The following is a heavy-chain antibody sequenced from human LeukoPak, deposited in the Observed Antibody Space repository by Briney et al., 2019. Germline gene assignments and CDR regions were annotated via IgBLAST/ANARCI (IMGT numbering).Heavy chain of an antibody. Sequence: GSLRLSCAASGFTFSSYGMHWVRQAPGKGLEWVAVISYDGSNKYYADFVKGRFTISRDNSKNTLYLQMNSLRAEDTAVYYCAKDSDYGDYLDYWGQGTLVTVSS. J-gene: IGHJ4*02. CDR3: AKDSDYGDYLDY. CDR2: ISYDGSNK. CDR1: GFTFSSYG. D-gene: IGHD4-17*01. V-gene: IGHV3-30*18.